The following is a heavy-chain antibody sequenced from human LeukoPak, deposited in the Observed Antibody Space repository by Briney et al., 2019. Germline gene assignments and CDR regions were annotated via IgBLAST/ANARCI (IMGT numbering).Heavy chain of an antibody. J-gene: IGHJ5*02. Sequence: SETLSLTCAVYGGSFSGYYWSWIRQPPGKGLEWIGEINHSGSTNYNPSLKSRVTISVDTSKNQFSLKLSSVTAADTAVYYCARVGYDFWSGPKQNWFDPWGQGTLVTVSS. D-gene: IGHD3-3*01. CDR3: ARVGYDFWSGPKQNWFDP. CDR1: GGSFSGYY. V-gene: IGHV4-34*01. CDR2: INHSGST.